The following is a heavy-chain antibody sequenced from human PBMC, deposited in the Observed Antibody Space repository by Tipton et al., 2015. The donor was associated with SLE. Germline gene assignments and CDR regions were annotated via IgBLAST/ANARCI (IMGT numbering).Heavy chain of an antibody. Sequence: TLSLTCTVSGGSMGSYWWSWIRQPPGKGLEWIGCIYFSGSTTYNPSLKSRVTISVDTSKDQFSLKLSSVTAADTAVFYCAGGNDSGDLGAFDIWGQGTMVTVSS. CDR2: IYFSGST. D-gene: IGHD4-17*01. CDR3: AGGNDSGDLGAFDI. V-gene: IGHV4-59*12. J-gene: IGHJ3*02. CDR1: GGSMGSYW.